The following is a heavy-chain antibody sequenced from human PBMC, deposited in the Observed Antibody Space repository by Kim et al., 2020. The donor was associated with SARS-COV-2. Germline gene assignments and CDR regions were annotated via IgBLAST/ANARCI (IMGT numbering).Heavy chain of an antibody. Sequence: GGSLRLSCATSGFSFSNIWMNWVRQAPGKGLEWVGRIKTKAEGEPTEYAAAVQGRFSISRDDSRKMLFLQMNSLNTEDTAVYYCTTRQVTTNDYWGQGTL. D-gene: IGHD4-17*01. CDR2: IKTKAEGEPT. V-gene: IGHV3-15*01. J-gene: IGHJ4*02. CDR1: GFSFSNIW. CDR3: TTRQVTTNDY.